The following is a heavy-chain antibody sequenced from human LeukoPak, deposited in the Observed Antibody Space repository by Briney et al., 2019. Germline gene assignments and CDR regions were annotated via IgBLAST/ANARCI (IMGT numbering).Heavy chain of an antibody. CDR1: GYTFTSYS. CDR2: SHPRGAST. D-gene: IGHD6-13*01. CDR3: ARGGYSSSPSDY. Sequence: ASVKVSCKASGYTFTSYSMHWVRQAPGQGLEWMGISHPRGASTNYAQKFQGSVTMTGDMSSSTVYMELSSLRSEDTAMYYCARGGYSSSPSDYWGQGTLVTVSS. J-gene: IGHJ4*02. V-gene: IGHV1-46*01.